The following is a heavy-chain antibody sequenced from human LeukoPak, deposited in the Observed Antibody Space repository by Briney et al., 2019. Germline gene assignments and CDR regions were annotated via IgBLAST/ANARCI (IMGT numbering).Heavy chain of an antibody. D-gene: IGHD2-2*01. Sequence: QPGGSLRLSCAASEFTFSNYWMSWVRQAPGKGLEWVANIKHDGSEKSYVDSVKGRFIISRDNAKNSLYLQMNSLRAEDTAVYYCARGYCSSTSCPKAYYFDYWGQGTLVTVSS. V-gene: IGHV3-7*01. CDR1: EFTFSNYW. J-gene: IGHJ4*02. CDR2: IKHDGSEK. CDR3: ARGYCSSTSCPKAYYFDY.